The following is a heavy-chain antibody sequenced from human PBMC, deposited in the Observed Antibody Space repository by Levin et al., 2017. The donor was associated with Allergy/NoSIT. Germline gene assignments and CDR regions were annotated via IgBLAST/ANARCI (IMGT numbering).Heavy chain of an antibody. D-gene: IGHD2-2*02. CDR2: ISGSGGST. J-gene: IGHJ6*02. V-gene: IGHV3-23*01. CDR3: AKGDRSDCSSTSCYTPHSYYYYYGMDV. Sequence: GSLRLSCAASGFTFSSYAMSWVRQAPGKGLEWVSAISGSGGSTYYADSVKGRFTISRDNSKNTLYLQMNSLRAEDTAVYYCAKGDRSDCSSTSCYTPHSYYYYYGMDVWGQGTTVTVSS. CDR1: GFTFSSYA.